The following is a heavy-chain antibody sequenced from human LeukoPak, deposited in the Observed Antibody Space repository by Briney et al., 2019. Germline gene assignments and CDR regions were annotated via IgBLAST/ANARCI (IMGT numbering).Heavy chain of an antibody. CDR1: GFTFSSYS. CDR3: ARAGGSTVSHSDY. V-gene: IGHV3-21*01. D-gene: IGHD4-17*01. Sequence: GGSLRLSCAASGFTFSSYSMNWIRQAPGKGLEWVSSISSSTSYIYYADSVRGRFTISKDNAKNSLYLQMNSLRAEDTAVYYCARAGGSTVSHSDYWGQGTLVTVSS. CDR2: ISSSTSYI. J-gene: IGHJ4*02.